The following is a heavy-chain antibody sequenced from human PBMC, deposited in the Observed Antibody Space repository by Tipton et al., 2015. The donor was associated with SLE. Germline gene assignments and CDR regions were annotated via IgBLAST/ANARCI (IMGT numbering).Heavy chain of an antibody. CDR1: GGSISSHY. CDR3: ARMWRAARGYFDL. Sequence: TLSLTCTVSGGSISSHYWSWIRQPPGKGLEWIGYIYYSGSTYYNPSLKSRVTISVDTSKNQFSLKLSSVTAADTAVYYCARMWRAARGYFDLWGRGTLVTVSS. V-gene: IGHV4-59*11. J-gene: IGHJ2*01. CDR2: IYYSGST. D-gene: IGHD6-6*01.